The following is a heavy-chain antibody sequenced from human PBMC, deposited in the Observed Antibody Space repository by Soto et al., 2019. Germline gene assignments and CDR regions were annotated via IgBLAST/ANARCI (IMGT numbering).Heavy chain of an antibody. CDR2: INPNSGGT. V-gene: IGHV1-2*04. CDR1: GYTFTGYY. D-gene: IGHD3-22*01. CDR3: ARALSEYYYDSSGYPVDAFDI. J-gene: IGHJ3*02. Sequence: QVQLVQSGAEVKKPGASVKVSCKASGYTFTGYYMHWVRQAPGRGLEWMGWINPNSGGTNYAQKFQGWVTMTRDTSISTAYMELSRLRSDDTAVYYCARALSEYYYDSSGYPVDAFDIWGQGTMVTVSS.